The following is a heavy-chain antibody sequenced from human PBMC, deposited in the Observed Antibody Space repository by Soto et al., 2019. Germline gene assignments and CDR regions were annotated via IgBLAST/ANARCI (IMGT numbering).Heavy chain of an antibody. Sequence: QVQLQESGPGLVKPSETLSLTCTVSGGSITPYYWSWIRQPPGKRLEWIGYISSSGFTNYNPSLNSRVTISVAPSTNQFSLKPSSVTAADTDVYYCVRDCYSSSCFDLWGQGTLVTVSS. CDR2: ISSSGFT. CDR1: GGSITPYY. CDR3: VRDCYSSSCFDL. D-gene: IGHD6-13*01. J-gene: IGHJ4*02. V-gene: IGHV4-59*01.